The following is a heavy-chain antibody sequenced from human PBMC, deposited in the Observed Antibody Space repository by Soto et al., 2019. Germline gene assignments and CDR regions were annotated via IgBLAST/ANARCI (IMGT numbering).Heavy chain of an antibody. J-gene: IGHJ3*02. D-gene: IGHD3-10*01. Sequence: QVQLQESGPGLAKPSQTLSLTCTVSGGSISSGGYYWTWIRQHPGKGLEWIGYIYYSGSTYYNPSLKSRLTISVDTSKNQLSLKLSSVTAADTAVYYCARGITMVRGPPGGYAFDIWGQGTMVTVSS. CDR3: ARGITMVRGPPGGYAFDI. CDR1: GGSISSGGYY. V-gene: IGHV4-31*03. CDR2: IYYSGST.